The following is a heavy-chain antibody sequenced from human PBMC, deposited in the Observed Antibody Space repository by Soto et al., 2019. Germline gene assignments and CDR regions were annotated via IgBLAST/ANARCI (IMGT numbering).Heavy chain of an antibody. V-gene: IGHV3-9*01. CDR2: LSWNSGTI. Sequence: EVQLVESGGGLVQPGKSLRLSCAASGFTFDDYAMHWVRQVPGKGLEWVSGLSWNSGTIDYADSVKGRFTISRDNAKNPLHLQTNSLQPEETAFCYCAKSESSGWYYSLDYWGQRTLVTVSS. CDR3: AKSESSGWYYSLDY. D-gene: IGHD6-19*01. J-gene: IGHJ4*02. CDR1: GFTFDDYA.